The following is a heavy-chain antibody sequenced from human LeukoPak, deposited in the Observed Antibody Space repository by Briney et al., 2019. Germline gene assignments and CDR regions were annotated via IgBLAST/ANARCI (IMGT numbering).Heavy chain of an antibody. V-gene: IGHV3-33*01. CDR2: IWYDGSNK. D-gene: IGHD3/OR15-3a*01. CDR3: ARDNNWTPDY. J-gene: IGHJ4*02. CDR1: GFAFSSYG. Sequence: GGSLRLSCAASGFAFSSYGMHWVRQAPGKGLEWVAAIWYDGSNKYHADSVKGRFTISRDNSKNTLYLQMNSLRAEDTAVYYCARDNNWTPDYWGQGTLVTVSS.